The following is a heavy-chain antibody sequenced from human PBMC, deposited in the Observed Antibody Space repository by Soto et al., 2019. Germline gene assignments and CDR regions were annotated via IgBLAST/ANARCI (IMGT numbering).Heavy chain of an antibody. CDR1: GFSFSISGVG. V-gene: IGHV2-5*02. CDR2: IYWDDDK. J-gene: IGHJ6*02. Sequence: QITLKESGPTLVKPTQTLTLTCSFSGFSFSISGVGVGWIRQPPGRALEWLALIYWDDDKRYNPSLKSRLTVTKDPSKNQVVLTMTNMDPVDTATYFCAHDSIGRYGMDVWVQGTTVTVSS. CDR3: AHDSIGRYGMDV. D-gene: IGHD3-22*01.